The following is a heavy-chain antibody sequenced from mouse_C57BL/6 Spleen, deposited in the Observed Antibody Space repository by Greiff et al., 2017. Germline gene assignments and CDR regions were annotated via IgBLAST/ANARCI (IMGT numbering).Heavy chain of an antibody. CDR2: IYPGNSDT. V-gene: IGHV1-5*01. CDR1: GYTFTSYW. J-gene: IGHJ3*01. CDR3: TREDGYYRFAY. Sequence: EVQLQQSGTVLARPGASVKMSCKTSGYTFTSYWMHWVKQRPGQGLAWIGAIYPGNSDTSYNQKFKGKAKLTAVTSASTAYMELSSLTNEDSAVYYCTREDGYYRFAYWGQGTLVTVSA. D-gene: IGHD2-3*01.